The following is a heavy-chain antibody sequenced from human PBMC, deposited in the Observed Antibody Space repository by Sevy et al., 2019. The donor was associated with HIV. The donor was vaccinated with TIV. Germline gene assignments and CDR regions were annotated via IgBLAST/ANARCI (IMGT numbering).Heavy chain of an antibody. CDR3: ARDTEYSYGPRAAFDI. D-gene: IGHD5-18*01. J-gene: IGHJ3*02. Sequence: ASVKVSCKASGYTFTSYGISWVRQAPGQGLEWMGWIGPYNGNTNYAQKIQGRVTMTTDTSMNTAYMELRSLRSDDTAVYYCARDTEYSYGPRAAFDIWGQGTMVTVSS. CDR2: IGPYNGNT. CDR1: GYTFTSYG. V-gene: IGHV1-18*01.